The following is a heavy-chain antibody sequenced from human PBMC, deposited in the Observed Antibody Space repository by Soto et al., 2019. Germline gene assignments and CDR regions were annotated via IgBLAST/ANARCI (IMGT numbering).Heavy chain of an antibody. CDR2: IYWDDDK. CDR3: VQSRCGGDCLQSYSSHSYYGLDV. Sequence: QITLKESGPPLVKPTQTLTLTCTFSGLSLSTTGVGVGWIRQPPGKALEWLALIYWDDDKRYSPSLKSRLTITKDTPKNQVVLTMTNMDPVDTATYYCVQSRCGGDCLQSYSSHSYYGLDVWGQGTTVTVSS. V-gene: IGHV2-5*02. CDR1: GLSLSTTGVG. D-gene: IGHD2-21*02. J-gene: IGHJ6*02.